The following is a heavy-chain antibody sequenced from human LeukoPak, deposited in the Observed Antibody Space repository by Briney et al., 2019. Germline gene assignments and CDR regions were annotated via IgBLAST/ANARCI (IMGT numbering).Heavy chain of an antibody. CDR3: ARSLGEAACNWFDP. V-gene: IGHV3-11*03. Sequence: GGSLRLSCAAYGFTFSDYYMSWLRQPPGKGLEWVSYISGSSGYTNYAASVKGRFTISRDNAKNSLSLQMNSLSADDTAVYYCARSLGEAACNWFDPWGQGTLVTVYS. CDR2: ISGSSGYT. CDR1: GFTFSDYY. J-gene: IGHJ5*02. D-gene: IGHD6-13*01.